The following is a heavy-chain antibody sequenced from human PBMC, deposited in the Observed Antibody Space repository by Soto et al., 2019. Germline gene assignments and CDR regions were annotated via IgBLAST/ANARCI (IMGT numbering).Heavy chain of an antibody. J-gene: IGHJ4*02. D-gene: IGHD3-22*01. CDR3: ARDNYYESSGYYYASFDY. V-gene: IGHV1-69*01. CDR2: IIPIFGTA. CDR1: GGTFSSYA. Sequence: QVPLVQSGAEGKKPWASVKVSCKASGGTFSSYAISWVRQAPGQGLEWMGGIIPIFGTANDAQKFQGRVTITADESTSTAYMELSILRSEDTAVYYCARDNYYESSGYYYASFDYWGQGTLVNVSS.